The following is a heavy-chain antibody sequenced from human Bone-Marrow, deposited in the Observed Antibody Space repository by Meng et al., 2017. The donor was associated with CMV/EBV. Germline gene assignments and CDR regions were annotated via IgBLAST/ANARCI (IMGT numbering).Heavy chain of an antibody. CDR2: IKYDGSEI. Sequence: GESLKISCAASGFTFSGYWMSWVRQPPGKGLEWVANIKYDGSEIDYVDSVEGRFTTSRDNAKNSLYLQMNSLRAEDTAVYYCARDQVVGATFYYYGMDVWGQGTTVTVSS. CDR3: ARDQVVGATFYYYGMDV. CDR1: GFTFSGYW. D-gene: IGHD1-26*01. V-gene: IGHV3-7*01. J-gene: IGHJ6*02.